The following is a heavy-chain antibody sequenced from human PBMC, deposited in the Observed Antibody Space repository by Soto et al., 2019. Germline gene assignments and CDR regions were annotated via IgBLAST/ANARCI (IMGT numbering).Heavy chain of an antibody. V-gene: IGHV1-18*04. CDR3: ARDLYPLAYYFDF. CDR1: GYTFTNHG. D-gene: IGHD2-8*01. CDR2: ISGHNGNT. Sequence: QVQLVQSGAEVKKPGASVKVSCKASGYTFTNHGISWVRQAPGQGLEWLGWISGHNGNTKYAQRLKGRVTMTADTSTSTAYMELRSLRSDDTAVYYCARDLYPLAYYFDFWGQGTLVTVSS. J-gene: IGHJ4*02.